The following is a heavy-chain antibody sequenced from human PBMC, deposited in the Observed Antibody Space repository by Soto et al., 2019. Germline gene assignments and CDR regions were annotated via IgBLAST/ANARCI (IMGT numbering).Heavy chain of an antibody. D-gene: IGHD1-7*01. Sequence: LSLTCTVSGGFINSGDYHWTWIRQSPGKGLEWIGAIYYSGSTYYNPSLKSRIAISVDTSRNQFSLKLNSVTAADTALYYCARGGELELHYYGMDVWGQGTTVTVSS. CDR3: ARGGELELHYYGMDV. J-gene: IGHJ6*02. CDR2: IYYSGST. V-gene: IGHV4-30-4*01. CDR1: GGFINSGDYH.